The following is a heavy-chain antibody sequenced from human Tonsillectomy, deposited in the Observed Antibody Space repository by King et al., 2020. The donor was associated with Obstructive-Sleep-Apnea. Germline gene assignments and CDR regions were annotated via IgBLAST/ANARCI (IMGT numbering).Heavy chain of an antibody. V-gene: IGHV4-39*07. Sequence: LQLQESGPGLVKPSETLSLTCTVSGGSISSSSYYWGWIRQPPGKGLEWIGSIYYSGSTYYNPSLKSRVTISVDTSKNQFSLKLSSVTAADTAVYYCARDQPDSSGWYYYYYGMDVWGQGTTVTVSS. J-gene: IGHJ6*02. CDR1: GGSISSSSYY. D-gene: IGHD6-19*01. CDR2: IYYSGST. CDR3: ARDQPDSSGWYYYYYGMDV.